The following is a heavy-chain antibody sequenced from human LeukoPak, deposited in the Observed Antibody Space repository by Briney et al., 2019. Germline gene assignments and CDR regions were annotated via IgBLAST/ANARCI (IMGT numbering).Heavy chain of an antibody. V-gene: IGHV3-30*03. CDR2: ISYDGSNK. CDR1: GFTFSSYG. Sequence: GRSLRLSCAASGFTFSSYGMHWVRQAPGKGLEWVAVISYDGSNKYYADSVKGRFTISRDNSKNTLYLQMNSLRAEDTAVYYCARVYGVYYYDSSGSWFDPWGQGTLVTVSS. D-gene: IGHD3-22*01. CDR3: ARVYGVYYYDSSGSWFDP. J-gene: IGHJ5*02.